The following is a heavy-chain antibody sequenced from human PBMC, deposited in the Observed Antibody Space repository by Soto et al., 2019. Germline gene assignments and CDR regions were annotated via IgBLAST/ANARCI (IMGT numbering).Heavy chain of an antibody. Sequence: SEALSVTCTVSGGSISRYYWSWIRQPPGKGLEWIGYIYYSGSTNYNPSLKSRVAISVDTSKNQFSLKLSSVTAADTAVYYCARDSSGSYFSPDAFDIWGQGTMVT. CDR1: GGSISRYY. J-gene: IGHJ3*02. CDR3: ARDSSGSYFSPDAFDI. CDR2: IYYSGST. D-gene: IGHD1-26*01. V-gene: IGHV4-59*01.